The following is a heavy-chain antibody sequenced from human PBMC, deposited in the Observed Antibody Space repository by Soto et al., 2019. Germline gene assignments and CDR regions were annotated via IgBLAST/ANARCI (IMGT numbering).Heavy chain of an antibody. D-gene: IGHD3-3*01. CDR1: GYAFTSHT. J-gene: IGHJ4*02. Sequence: QVQLVQSGAEVKERGASVRVSCKASGYAFTSHTIHWARQAPGQGLEWMGWIVISNGSPRYAPQFQGRVTFGRDTSATTAYMELRSLTSEDTAVYYCAREPEDGVPGDYWGQGTPVVVSS. V-gene: IGHV1-3*04. CDR2: IVISNGSP. CDR3: AREPEDGVPGDY.